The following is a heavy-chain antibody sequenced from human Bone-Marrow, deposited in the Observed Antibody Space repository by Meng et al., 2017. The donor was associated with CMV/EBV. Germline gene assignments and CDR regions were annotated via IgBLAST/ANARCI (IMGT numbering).Heavy chain of an antibody. D-gene: IGHD6-6*01. V-gene: IGHV4-34*01. J-gene: IGHJ6*02. CDR2: INHSGST. Sequence: SETLSLTCAVYGGSFSGYYWSWIRQPPGKGLEWIGEINHSGSTNYNPSLKSRVTISVDTSKNQFSLKLSSVTAADTAVYYCARESGEQLAYYYYGMDVWGQGTLVTVSS. CDR3: ARESGEQLAYYYYGMDV. CDR1: GGSFSGYY.